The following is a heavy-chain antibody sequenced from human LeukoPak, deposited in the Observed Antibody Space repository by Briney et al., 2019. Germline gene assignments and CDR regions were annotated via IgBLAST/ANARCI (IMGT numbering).Heavy chain of an antibody. J-gene: IGHJ3*01. CDR3: ARSSYSSSSSV. Sequence: GGSLRLSCAVSGFTFSGFWMSWSRQAPGKGLEWVASINSDGSEGYYADVVKGRFTISRDNAKNSPYLQINSLRAEDTAVYYCARSSYSSSSSVWGQGTMVTVSS. D-gene: IGHD6-6*01. CDR2: INSDGSEG. CDR1: GFTFSGFW. V-gene: IGHV3-7*03.